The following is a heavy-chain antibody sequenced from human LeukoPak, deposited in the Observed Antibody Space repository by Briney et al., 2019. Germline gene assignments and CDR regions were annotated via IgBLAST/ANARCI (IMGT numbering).Heavy chain of an antibody. J-gene: IGHJ5*02. Sequence: SGPTLVNPTQTLTLTCTCSGFSLSTSGVGVGWIRQPPGKALEWLALIYWDDDKRYSPSLKSRLTITKDTSKNQVVLTMTNMDPVDTATYYCVRYSSSFNWFDPWGQGTLVTVSS. CDR2: IYWDDDK. CDR1: GFSLSTSGVG. D-gene: IGHD6-6*01. V-gene: IGHV2-5*02. CDR3: VRYSSSFNWFDP.